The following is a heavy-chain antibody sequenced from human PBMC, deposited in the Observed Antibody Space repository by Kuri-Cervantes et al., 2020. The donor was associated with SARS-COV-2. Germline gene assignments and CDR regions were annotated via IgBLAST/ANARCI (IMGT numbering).Heavy chain of an antibody. CDR3: ARDGSGSLGY. CDR1: GYSISSGYY. V-gene: IGHV4-38-2*02. Sequence: SETLSLTCAVSGYSISSGYYWGWIRQPPGKGLEWIGSIYHSGSTYYNPSLKSRVTISVDTSKNQFSLKLSSVTAADTAVHYCARDGSGSLGYWGQGTLVTVSS. J-gene: IGHJ4*02. CDR2: IYHSGST. D-gene: IGHD3-10*01.